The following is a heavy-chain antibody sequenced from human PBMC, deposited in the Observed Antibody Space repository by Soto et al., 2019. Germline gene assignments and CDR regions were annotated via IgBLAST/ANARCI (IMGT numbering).Heavy chain of an antibody. D-gene: IGHD1-1*01. CDR1: GGTFRNYP. V-gene: IGHV1-69*02. CDR2: IFPLTDIP. CDR3: ARSTLVVLNYFES. J-gene: IGHJ4*02. Sequence: QVQLVQSGTEVKKPGSSVKVSCKASGGTFRNYPINWVRQAPGQGLEWMGSIFPLTDIPDYAQNFQARLTISADKSTSPAYMELSVLTSDDTAMYFCARSTLVVLNYFESWGQGTLVTVSS.